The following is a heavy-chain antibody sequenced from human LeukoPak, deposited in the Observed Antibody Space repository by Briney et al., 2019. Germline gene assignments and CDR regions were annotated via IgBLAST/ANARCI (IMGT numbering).Heavy chain of an antibody. Sequence: GGSLRLSCAASGFTFSSYWMHWVRQAPGKGLVWVSRINSDGSSTSYADSVKGRFTISRDNAKNTLYLQMNSLRAEDTAVYYCAREVGSSDANDYWGQGTLVTVSS. J-gene: IGHJ4*02. V-gene: IGHV3-74*01. CDR2: INSDGSST. CDR1: GFTFSSYW. CDR3: AREVGSSDANDY. D-gene: IGHD3-10*01.